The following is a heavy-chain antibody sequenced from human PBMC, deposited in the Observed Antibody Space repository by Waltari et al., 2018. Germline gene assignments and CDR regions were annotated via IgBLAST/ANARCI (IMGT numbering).Heavy chain of an antibody. CDR1: GGSISSSNW. V-gene: IGHV4-4*02. Sequence: QVQLQESGPGLVKPSGTLSLTCAVSGGSISSSNWWSWVRQPPGKGLEWIGEINNSGGPHSNPSLKSRVTISVDKSKTPFSLKLSSVTAADTAVYYCARVSGDIVVVPPGYFDYWGQGTLVTVSS. CDR3: ARVSGDIVVVPPGYFDY. J-gene: IGHJ4*02. D-gene: IGHD2-15*01. CDR2: INNSGGP.